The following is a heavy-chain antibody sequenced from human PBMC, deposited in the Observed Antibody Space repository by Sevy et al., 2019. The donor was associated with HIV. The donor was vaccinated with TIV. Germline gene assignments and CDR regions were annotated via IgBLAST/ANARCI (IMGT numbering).Heavy chain of an antibody. CDR1: GFTFSSYG. V-gene: IGHV3-30*18. J-gene: IGHJ4*02. D-gene: IGHD6-19*01. CDR3: AKERGYSQWLQDY. CDR2: ISYDGSNK. Sequence: GGSLRLSCAASGFTFSSYGMRWVRQAPGKGLEWVAVISYDGSNKYYADSVKGRFTISRDNSKNTLYLQMNSLRAEDTAVYYCAKERGYSQWLQDYWGQGTLVTVSS.